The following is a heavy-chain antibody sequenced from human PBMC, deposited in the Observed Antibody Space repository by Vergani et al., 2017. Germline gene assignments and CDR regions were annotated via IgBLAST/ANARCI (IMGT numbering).Heavy chain of an antibody. CDR2: IKQDGSEK. CDR1: GFTFSSYW. V-gene: IGHV3-7*01. Sequence: EVQLLESGGGLVQPGGSLRLSCAASGFTFSSYWMSWVRQAPGKGLEWVANIKQDGSEKYYVDSVKGRFTISRDNAKNSLYLQMNSLRAEDTAVYYCAKDREDSSGYSTIGGFDYWGQGTLVTVSS. D-gene: IGHD3-22*01. CDR3: AKDREDSSGYSTIGGFDY. J-gene: IGHJ4*02.